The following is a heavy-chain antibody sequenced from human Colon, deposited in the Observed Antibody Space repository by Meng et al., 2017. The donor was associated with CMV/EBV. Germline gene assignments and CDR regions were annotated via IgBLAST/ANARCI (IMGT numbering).Heavy chain of an antibody. V-gene: IGHV3-7*01. CDR2: IKRDGSEK. CDR1: GFTFRSYW. CDR3: ASHVYLTDVYDGLDV. D-gene: IGHD2/OR15-2a*01. J-gene: IGHJ6*02. Sequence: GESLKISCAASGFTFRSYWMTWVRHSPGKGLEWVANIKRDGSEKYYVDSVKGRFTISRDNAKKTLYLDMTSLRPDDTGVYFCASHVYLTDVYDGLDVWGQGTTVTVSS.